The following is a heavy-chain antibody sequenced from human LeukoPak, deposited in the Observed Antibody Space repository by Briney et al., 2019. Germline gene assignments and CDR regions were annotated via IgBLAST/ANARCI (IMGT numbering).Heavy chain of an antibody. CDR1: GFTFSSYG. V-gene: IGHV3-7*01. CDR3: ARQRRYCSGDNCYQRTFDY. Sequence: GGSLRLSFAASGFTFSSYGMHWVRQAPGEGLEWVANIKQDGSEKYYVDSVKGRFTISRDNAKNSLYLQMNSLRAEDTAVYYCARQRRYCSGDNCYQRTFDYWGQGTLVTVSS. D-gene: IGHD2-15*01. CDR2: IKQDGSEK. J-gene: IGHJ4*02.